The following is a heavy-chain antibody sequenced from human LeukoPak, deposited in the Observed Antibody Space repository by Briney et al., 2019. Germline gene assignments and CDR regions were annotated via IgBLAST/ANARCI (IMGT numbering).Heavy chain of an antibody. CDR1: GGSISSSSYY. D-gene: IGHD5-24*01. Sequence: SETLSLTCTVSGGSISSSSYYWGWIRQPPGKGLEWIGSIYYSGSTYYNPSLKSRVTISVDTSKNQFSLKLSSVTAADTAVYYCARGRPFEERWLQFTNWYFDLWGRGTLVTVSS. V-gene: IGHV4-39*07. J-gene: IGHJ2*01. CDR3: ARGRPFEERWLQFTNWYFDL. CDR2: IYYSGST.